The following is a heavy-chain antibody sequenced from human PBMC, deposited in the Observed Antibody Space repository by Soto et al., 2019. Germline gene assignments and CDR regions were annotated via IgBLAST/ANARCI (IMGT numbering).Heavy chain of an antibody. J-gene: IGHJ4*02. CDR2: ISTARTTK. V-gene: IGHV3-48*01. CDR1: GFTFNSYT. D-gene: IGHD6-13*01. CDR3: ARGSSNLVALDY. Sequence: LRLSCAASGFTFNSYTMHWVRQAPGKGLEWLSYISTARTTKYYADSVKGRFTISRDNAKNTLYLQMNSLRAEDTAAYYCARGSSNLVALDYWVQGTLVTVSS.